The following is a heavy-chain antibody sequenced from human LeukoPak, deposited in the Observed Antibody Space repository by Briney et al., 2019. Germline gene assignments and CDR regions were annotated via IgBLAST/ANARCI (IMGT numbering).Heavy chain of an antibody. D-gene: IGHD2-15*01. V-gene: IGHV1-18*01. Sequence: ASVKVSCKASGYTFTSYGTSWVRQAPGQGLEWMGWISAYNGNTNYAQELQGRVTMTTDTSTSTAYMELRSLRSDDTAVYYCARVPYCSGGSCYSSIDYWGQGTLVTVSS. CDR3: ARVPYCSGGSCYSSIDY. CDR2: ISAYNGNT. J-gene: IGHJ4*02. CDR1: GYTFTSYG.